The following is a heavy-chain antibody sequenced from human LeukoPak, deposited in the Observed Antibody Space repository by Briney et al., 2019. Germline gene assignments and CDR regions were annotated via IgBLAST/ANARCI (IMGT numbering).Heavy chain of an antibody. CDR3: ARTTTEFDY. D-gene: IGHD4-17*01. CDR2: IIPILGIA. Sequence: GASVKVSCKASGYTFTSYYMHWVRQAPGQGLGWMGRIIPILGIANYAQKFQGRVTITADKSTSTAYMELSSLRSEDTAVYYCARTTTEFDYWGQGTLVTVSS. CDR1: GYTFTSYY. V-gene: IGHV1-69*02. J-gene: IGHJ4*02.